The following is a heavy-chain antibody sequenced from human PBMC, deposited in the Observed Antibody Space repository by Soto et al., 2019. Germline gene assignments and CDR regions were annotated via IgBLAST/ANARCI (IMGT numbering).Heavy chain of an antibody. D-gene: IGHD2-21*02. J-gene: IGHJ4*01. CDR3: ARHLPYCGGDCYSPDY. CDR2: IYYSAST. V-gene: IGHV4-59*08. Sequence: QVQLQESGPGLVKPSETLSLTCTVSGGSISSYYWSWIRQPPGKGLEWIGYIYYSASTNYSPSLKSRVTISVDTSKNQFSLNLSSVTAADPAVYYCARHLPYCGGDCYSPDYWGQGTLVTVSS. CDR1: GGSISSYY.